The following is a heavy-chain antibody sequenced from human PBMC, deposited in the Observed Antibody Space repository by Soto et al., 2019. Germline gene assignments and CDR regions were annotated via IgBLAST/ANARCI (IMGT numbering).Heavy chain of an antibody. Sequence: GASVKVSCKASGGTFSSYAISWVRQAPGQGLEWMGGINPSGGSTSYAQKFQGRVTMTRDTSTSTVYMELSSLRSEDTAVYYCARDGSAYYDFDYWGQGTLVTVSS. V-gene: IGHV1-46*01. D-gene: IGHD3-3*01. CDR2: INPSGGST. CDR3: ARDGSAYYDFDY. J-gene: IGHJ4*02. CDR1: GGTFSSYA.